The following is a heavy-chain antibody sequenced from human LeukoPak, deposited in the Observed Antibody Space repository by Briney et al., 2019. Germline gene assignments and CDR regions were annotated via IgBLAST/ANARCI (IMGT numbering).Heavy chain of an antibody. D-gene: IGHD3-22*01. Sequence: ASVKVSCKASGYTFTGYYMHWVRQAPGQGLEWMGWINPNSGGTNYAQKFQGRVTMTRDTSISTAYMELSRLRSDDTAVYYCAREYLAYYHDSSGYYSSFDYWGQGTLVTVSS. CDR3: AREYLAYYHDSSGYYSSFDY. CDR1: GYTFTGYY. CDR2: INPNSGGT. J-gene: IGHJ4*02. V-gene: IGHV1-2*02.